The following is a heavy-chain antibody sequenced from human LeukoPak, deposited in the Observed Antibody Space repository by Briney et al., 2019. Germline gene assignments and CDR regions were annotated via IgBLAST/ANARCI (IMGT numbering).Heavy chain of an antibody. CDR3: ARGREEYYFDY. CDR1: GGSFSGYY. J-gene: IGHJ4*02. Sequence: PSETLSLTCAVSGGSFSGYYWSWIRQPPGKGLEWIGEINHSGSTNYNPSLKSRVTISVDTSKNQFSLKLSSVTAADTAVYYCARGREEYYFDYWGQGTLVTVSS. V-gene: IGHV4-34*01. CDR2: INHSGST.